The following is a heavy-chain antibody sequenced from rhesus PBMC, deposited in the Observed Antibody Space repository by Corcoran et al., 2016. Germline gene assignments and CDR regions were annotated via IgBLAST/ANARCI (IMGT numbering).Heavy chain of an antibody. D-gene: IGHD3-3*01. CDR3: ARGRLQYLDWLLPAHFDY. Sequence: QVKLQQWGEGLVKPSEPLSLTCAVYGVSISGYYYWSWIRQPPGKGLEWIGNIDGNSASTNDNPSLKNRVTISKDTSKNQFSLKLSSVTAADTAVYYCARGRLQYLDWLLPAHFDYWGQGVLVTVSS. J-gene: IGHJ4*01. V-gene: IGHV4-73*01. CDR1: GVSISGYYY. CDR2: IDGNSAST.